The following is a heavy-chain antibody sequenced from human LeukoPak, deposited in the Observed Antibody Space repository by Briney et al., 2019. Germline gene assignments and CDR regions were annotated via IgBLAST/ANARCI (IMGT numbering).Heavy chain of an antibody. Sequence: SQTLSLTCDISRDSVSGNIVAWNWIRQSPSRGLEWLGRTNYRSKWYNDYAVSVRGRITIKPDTSKNRFSLQLDSVPPEDTAVYYCARGSSGSFDFWGQGTLVTVSS. J-gene: IGHJ4*02. D-gene: IGHD6-19*01. CDR1: RDSVSGNIVA. CDR2: TNYRSKWYN. V-gene: IGHV6-1*01. CDR3: ARGSSGSFDF.